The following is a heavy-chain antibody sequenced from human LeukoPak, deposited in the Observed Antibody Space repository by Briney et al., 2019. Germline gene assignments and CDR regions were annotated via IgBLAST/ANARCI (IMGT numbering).Heavy chain of an antibody. D-gene: IGHD2-2*01. CDR2: ISSSSSYI. V-gene: IGHV3-21*01. CDR3: ARDIASSTSYYYGMDV. J-gene: IGHJ6*02. CDR1: GFTVSSDS. Sequence: GGSLRLSCAASGFTVSSDSMNWVRQAPGKGLEWVSSISSSSSYIYYADSVKGRFTISRDNAKNSLYLQMNSLRAEDTAVYYCARDIASSTSYYYGMDVWGQGTTVTVSS.